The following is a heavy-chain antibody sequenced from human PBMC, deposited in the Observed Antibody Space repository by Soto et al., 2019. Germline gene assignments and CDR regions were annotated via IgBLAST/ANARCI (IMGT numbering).Heavy chain of an antibody. CDR3: TTDAQWGI. D-gene: IGHD1-26*01. J-gene: IGHJ3*02. V-gene: IGHV3-15*07. CDR1: GLTFNTAW. CDR2: IKSKSDGGTT. Sequence: GGSLRLSCAASGLTFNTAWLNWVRQAPGKGLEWVGRIKSKSDGGTTEYGAPVKGRFTISRDDLKNTLYLQMNSLKTDDTAVYYCTTDAQWGIWGQGTLVTVSS.